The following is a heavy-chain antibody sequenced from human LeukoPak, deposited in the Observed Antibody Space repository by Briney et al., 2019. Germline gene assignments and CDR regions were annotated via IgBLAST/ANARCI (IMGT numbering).Heavy chain of an antibody. J-gene: IGHJ4*02. CDR2: ISGDSDNK. D-gene: IGHD3-10*01. CDR3: SRAYESGGFYRDFAY. V-gene: IGHV3-43*02. CDR1: RYNVSAYA. Sequence: GGPLRLSCTDSRYNVSAYAMYWVPHPPGESLEWVSLISGDSDNKDSAASVKGRFAISIYNSKNTFYLQMNRLTTGDNALAYYSRAYESGGFYRDFAYWGQGALVTVSS.